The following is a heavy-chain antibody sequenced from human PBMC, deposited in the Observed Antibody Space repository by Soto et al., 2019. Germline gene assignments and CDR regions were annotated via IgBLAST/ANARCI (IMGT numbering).Heavy chain of an antibody. D-gene: IGHD2-15*01. CDR1: GFTFSSYS. CDR3: AREGCSGGSCYSQAGYYYYGMDV. CDR2: ISSSSSYI. Sequence: PGGSLRLSCAASGFTFSSYSMNWVRQAPGKGLEWVSSISSSSSYIYYADSVKGRFTISRDNAKNSLYLQMNSLRAEDTAVYYCAREGCSGGSCYSQAGYYYYGMDVWGQGTTVTVSS. V-gene: IGHV3-21*01. J-gene: IGHJ6*02.